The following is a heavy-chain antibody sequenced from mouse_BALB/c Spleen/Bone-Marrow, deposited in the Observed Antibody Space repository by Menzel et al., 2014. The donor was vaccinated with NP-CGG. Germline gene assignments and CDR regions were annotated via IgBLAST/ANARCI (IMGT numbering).Heavy chain of an antibody. Sequence: VQLQQPGAELVKPGASVKLSCTASGFNIKDTYMYWVKQRPEQGLEWIGRIDPANGNTKYDPKFQDKATITADTSSNTAYLQLSSLTSEDTAVYYRARYYYGSSLFAYWGQGTLVTVSA. V-gene: IGHV14-3*02. D-gene: IGHD1-1*01. CDR1: GFNIKDTY. CDR3: ARYYYGSSLFAY. CDR2: IDPANGNT. J-gene: IGHJ3*01.